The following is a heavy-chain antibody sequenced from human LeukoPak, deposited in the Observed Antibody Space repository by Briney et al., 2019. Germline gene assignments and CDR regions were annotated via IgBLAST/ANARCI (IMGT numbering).Heavy chain of an antibody. CDR2: ISYDGSNK. J-gene: IGHJ3*02. Sequence: GGSLRLSCAASGFTFSSYHMHWVRQAPGKGLEWVALISYDGSNKYYADSVKGRFTISRDSSKNTLYLQMNSLRPEDTAIYYCAKGGYGIQLWWAFDIWGQGTMVTVSS. CDR3: AKGGYGIQLWWAFDI. CDR1: GFTFSSYH. D-gene: IGHD5-18*01. V-gene: IGHV3-30*18.